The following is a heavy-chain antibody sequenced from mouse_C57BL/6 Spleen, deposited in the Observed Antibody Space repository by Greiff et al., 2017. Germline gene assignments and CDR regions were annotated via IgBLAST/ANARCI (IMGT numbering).Heavy chain of an antibody. V-gene: IGHV1-69*01. CDR2: IDPSDSYT. Sequence: VQLQQPGAELVMPGASVKLSCKASGYTFTSYWMHWVKQRPGQGLAWIGEIDPSDSYTNYNQKFKGKSTLTVDKSSSTAYMQLSSLTSEDSAVYYCAYGNSFDYWGQGTTLTVSS. CDR3: AYGNSFDY. J-gene: IGHJ2*01. D-gene: IGHD2-1*01. CDR1: GYTFTSYW.